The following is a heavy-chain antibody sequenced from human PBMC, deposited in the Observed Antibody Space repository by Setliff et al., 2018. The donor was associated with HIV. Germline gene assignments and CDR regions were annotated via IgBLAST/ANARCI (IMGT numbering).Heavy chain of an antibody. Sequence: GGSLRLSCATSGFTFSNYGMHWVRQAPGKGLEWVALIWNDGSKKYYVDSVKGRFTISRDNSKNTMYLQMNSLRAEDTAVYYCAKDRSDLAASIIYYDYLGFDVWGQGTTVTVSS. CDR1: GFTFSNYG. J-gene: IGHJ6*02. V-gene: IGHV3-33*06. D-gene: IGHD5-12*01. CDR2: IWNDGSKK. CDR3: AKDRSDLAASIIYYDYLGFDV.